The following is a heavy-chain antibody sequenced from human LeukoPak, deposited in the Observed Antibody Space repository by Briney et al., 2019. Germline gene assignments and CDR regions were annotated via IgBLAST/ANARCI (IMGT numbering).Heavy chain of an antibody. V-gene: IGHV4-34*01. CDR3: ARGGWNYED. Sequence: SETLSLTCAVYGGSFSGYYWSWIRQPPGKGLEWIGEINHSGSTNYNPSLKSRVTISVDTSKNQFSLKLSSVTAADTAVYYCARGGWNYEDWGQGTMVTVSS. J-gene: IGHJ3*01. CDR1: GGSFSGYY. CDR2: INHSGST. D-gene: IGHD1-7*01.